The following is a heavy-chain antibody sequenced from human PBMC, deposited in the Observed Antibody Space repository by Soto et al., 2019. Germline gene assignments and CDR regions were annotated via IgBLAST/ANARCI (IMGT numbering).Heavy chain of an antibody. J-gene: IGHJ4*02. CDR2: IHYSGST. CDR1: GDSISSSY. V-gene: IGHV4-59*01. CDR3: ARDSS. Sequence: SETLSLTCTVSGDSISSSYWSWIRQPPGKGLEWIGYIHYSGSTNYNPSLKSRVTISLDTSKNQFSLKLSSVTAADTAVYYCARDSSWSQGTLVTVSS.